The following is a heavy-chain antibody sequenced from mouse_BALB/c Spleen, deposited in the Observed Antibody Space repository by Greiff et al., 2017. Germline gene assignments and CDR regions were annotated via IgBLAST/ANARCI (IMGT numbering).Heavy chain of an antibody. CDR2: IDPANGNT. CDR3: ARWDMNSDWFAY. CDR1: GFNIKDTY. Sequence: VQLQQSGAELVKPGASVKLSCTASGFNIKDTYMHWVKQRPEQGLEWIGRIDPANGNTKYDPKFQGKATITADTSSNTAYLQLSSLTSEDTAVYYCARWDMNSDWFAYWGQGTLVTVSA. J-gene: IGHJ3*01. V-gene: IGHV14-3*02. D-gene: IGHD2-3*01.